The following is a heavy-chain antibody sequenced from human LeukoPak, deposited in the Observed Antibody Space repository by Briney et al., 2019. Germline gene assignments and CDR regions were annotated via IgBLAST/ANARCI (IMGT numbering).Heavy chain of an antibody. V-gene: IGHV4-31*03. D-gene: IGHD3-22*01. Sequence: SETLSLACTVSGRSNSSGGHYWRWIRQPPGKGLEWSGYIYYSGSTYYNPSLKSRVTISVDTSKNQFSLKLSSVTAADTAVYYCARVNDSSGYYAFDIWGQGTMVTVSS. CDR1: GRSNSSGGHY. CDR3: ARVNDSSGYYAFDI. J-gene: IGHJ3*02. CDR2: IYYSGST.